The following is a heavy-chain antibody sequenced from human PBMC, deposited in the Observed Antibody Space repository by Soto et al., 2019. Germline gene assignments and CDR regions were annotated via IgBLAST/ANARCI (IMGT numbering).Heavy chain of an antibody. Sequence: EVQLVESGGGLVQPGGSLRLSCAASGFTFSSYSMNWVRQAPGKGLEWVSYISSSSSTIYYADSVKGRFTISRDTAKNSLYLQMNSLRDEDTAVYYCSRDTRFGEIHDLDYWGQGTLVTVSS. D-gene: IGHD3-10*02. CDR2: ISSSSSTI. J-gene: IGHJ4*02. CDR1: GFTFSSYS. V-gene: IGHV3-48*02. CDR3: SRDTRFGEIHDLDY.